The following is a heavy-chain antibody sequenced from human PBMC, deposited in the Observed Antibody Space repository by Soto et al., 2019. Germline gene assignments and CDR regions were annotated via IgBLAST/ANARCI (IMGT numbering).Heavy chain of an antibody. J-gene: IGHJ6*02. CDR1: GNYIFSYY. CDR3: ARSQMWLRLGGVDDYGMDV. V-gene: IGHV4-59*08. Sequence: SKTLSLTSTVSGNYIFSYYWSWIRQPTGKGLEWIGYIYYSGSTNYNPSLKSRVTISVDTSKNQFSLKLSSVTAADTAVYYCARSQMWLRLGGVDDYGMDVWGQGTTVTVS. CDR2: IYYSGST. D-gene: IGHD5-12*01.